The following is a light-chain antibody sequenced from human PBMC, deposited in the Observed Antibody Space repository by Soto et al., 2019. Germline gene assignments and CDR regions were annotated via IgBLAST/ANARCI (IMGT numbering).Light chain of an antibody. CDR3: AAWYDSLNGRV. CDR1: NSNIGSNT. Sequence: QSVLTQPASASGTPGQRVTISCSGTNSNIGSNTVNWYQQLPGTAPKLLIYYDNLRPSGVPARISASKSGTSASLAISGLQSGDEADYYCAAWYDSLNGRVFGTGTKLTVL. J-gene: IGLJ1*01. V-gene: IGLV1-44*01. CDR2: YDN.